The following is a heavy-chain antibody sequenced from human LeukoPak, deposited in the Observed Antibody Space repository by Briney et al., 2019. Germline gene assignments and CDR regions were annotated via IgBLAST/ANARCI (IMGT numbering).Heavy chain of an antibody. CDR1: GFTFDDYA. CDR3: AKDQKGGGWPDY. J-gene: IGHJ4*02. Sequence: GRSLRLSCAASGFTFDDYAMHWVRQAPGKGLEWVSGISWISGSIGYADSVKGRFTISRDNAKNSLYLQMNSLRAEDTALYYCAKDQKGGGWPDYWGQGTLVTVSS. V-gene: IGHV3-9*01. D-gene: IGHD6-19*01. CDR2: ISWISGSI.